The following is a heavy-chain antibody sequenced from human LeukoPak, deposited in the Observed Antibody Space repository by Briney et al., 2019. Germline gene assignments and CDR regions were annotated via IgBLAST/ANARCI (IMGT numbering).Heavy chain of an antibody. CDR1: GFTFSSYS. V-gene: IGHV3-21*01. CDR2: ISSSSSYI. CDR3: ARDVVVPVAMGPAGFDP. J-gene: IGHJ5*02. Sequence: PGGSLRLSCAASGFTFSSYSMNWVRQAPGKGLEWVSSISSSSSYIYYADSVKGRFTISRDNAKNSLYLQMNSLRAEDTAVYYCARDVVVPVAMGPAGFDPWGQGTLVTVSS. D-gene: IGHD2-2*01.